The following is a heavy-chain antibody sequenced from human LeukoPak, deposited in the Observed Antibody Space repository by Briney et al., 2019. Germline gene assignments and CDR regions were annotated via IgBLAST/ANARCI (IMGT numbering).Heavy chain of an antibody. V-gene: IGHV3-48*04. Sequence: GGSLRLSCAASGFTFSSYSMNWVRQAPGKGLEWVSYISSSSSTIYYADSVKGRFTISRDNAKNSLYLQMNSLRAEDTAVYYCARALAVAGTGYWGQGTLVTVSS. J-gene: IGHJ4*02. CDR2: ISSSSSTI. CDR3: ARALAVAGTGY. D-gene: IGHD6-19*01. CDR1: GFTFSSYS.